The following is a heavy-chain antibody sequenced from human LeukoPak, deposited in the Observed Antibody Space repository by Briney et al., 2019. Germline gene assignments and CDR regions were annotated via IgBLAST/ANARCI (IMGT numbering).Heavy chain of an antibody. CDR3: AKMERTGYYDY. CDR2: IRYDGSNK. CDR1: GFTFSRYV. D-gene: IGHD3-9*01. J-gene: IGHJ4*02. V-gene: IGHV3-30*02. Sequence: PGGSLRLSRAPSGFTFSRYVMHWVPHAPGGGLEWVAFIRYDGSNKYYADSVKGRITISRDNSKNTVYLQMNSLRAEDTAVYYCAKMERTGYYDYWGQGTLVTVSS.